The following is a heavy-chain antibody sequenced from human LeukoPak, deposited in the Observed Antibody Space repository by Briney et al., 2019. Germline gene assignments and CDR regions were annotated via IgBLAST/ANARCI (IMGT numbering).Heavy chain of an antibody. CDR3: AELGITMIGGV. D-gene: IGHD3-10*02. CDR1: GFTFSRYW. V-gene: IGHV3-7*01. J-gene: IGHJ6*04. CDR2: IKQDGSEK. Sequence: GGSLRLSCAASGFTFSRYWMSWVRQAPGKGLEWVANIKQDGSEKYYVDSVRGRFTISRDNAKNSLYLQMNSLRAEDTAVYYCAELGITMIGGVWGKGTTVTISS.